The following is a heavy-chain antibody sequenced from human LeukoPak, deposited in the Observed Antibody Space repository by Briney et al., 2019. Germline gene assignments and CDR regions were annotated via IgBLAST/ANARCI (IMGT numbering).Heavy chain of an antibody. CDR1: GYTFTDYY. V-gene: IGHV1-2*02. D-gene: IGHD2-15*01. J-gene: IGHJ3*02. CDR3: ARPEEAATTFRAFDI. CDR2: LNPNSGGT. Sequence: GASVKVSCTASGYTFTDYYMHWVRQAPGQGLEWMGWLNPNSGGTNYAQKFQGRLTMTRDTSISTAYMELSSLRSDDTAVYYCARPEEAATTFRAFDIWGQGTMVTVSS.